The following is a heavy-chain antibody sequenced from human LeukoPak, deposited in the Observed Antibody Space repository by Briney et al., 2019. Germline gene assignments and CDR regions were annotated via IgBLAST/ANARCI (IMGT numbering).Heavy chain of an antibody. J-gene: IGHJ4*02. CDR2: ISDRISPT. Sequence: GGSLRLSCTASGFTFSDCDMNWGRQAPGGGLELVSAISDRISPTYYADSVKGRFTISRDNAKNSLYLQMDSLRAEDTAVYSCVRAYPPLRTSAAGDHWGQGTLVTVSS. CDR1: GFTFSDCD. CDR3: VRAYPPLRTSAAGDH. V-gene: IGHV3-21*01. D-gene: IGHD6-25*01.